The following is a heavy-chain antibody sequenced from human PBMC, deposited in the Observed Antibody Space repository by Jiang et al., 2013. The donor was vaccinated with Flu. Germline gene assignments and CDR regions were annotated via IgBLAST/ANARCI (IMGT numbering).Heavy chain of an antibody. CDR3: ARPRNTWPPDAFDI. CDR2: IYYSGST. Sequence: GPGLVKPSETLSLTCTVSGGSISSYYWSWIRQPPGKGLEWIGYIYYSGSTNYNPSLKSRVTISVDTSKNQFSLKLSSVTAADTAVYYCARPRNTWPPDAFDIWGQGTMVTVSS. J-gene: IGHJ3*02. CDR1: GGSISSYY. V-gene: IGHV4-59*08.